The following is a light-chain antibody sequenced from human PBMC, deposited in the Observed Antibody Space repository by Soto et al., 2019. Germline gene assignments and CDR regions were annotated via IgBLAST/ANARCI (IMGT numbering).Light chain of an antibody. J-gene: IGKJ2*01. Sequence: DIQLNQSPSFLSASVGDRVTITCRASQAISSSLAWYQHNPGKAPMLLIYAASTLQNGVPSSFSGSGSGTDFTLTISSLLPEDFATYYCQHLNDYRYTFGQGTKVEIK. V-gene: IGKV1-9*01. CDR1: QAISSS. CDR2: AAS. CDR3: QHLNDYRYT.